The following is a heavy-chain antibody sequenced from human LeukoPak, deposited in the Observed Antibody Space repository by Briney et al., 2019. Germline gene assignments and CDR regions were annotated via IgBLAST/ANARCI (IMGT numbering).Heavy chain of an antibody. V-gene: IGHV3-30*14. CDR3: ARSPTYYYDSSDLKCYFDL. CDR1: GFTFSSYT. J-gene: IGHJ2*01. Sequence: GGSLRLSCAASGFTFSSYTMNWVRQAPGKGLEWVALILSDGGNKYYADSVRGRFTVSRDNSKNTLYLQMNSLRAEDTAVYYCARSPTYYYDSSDLKCYFDLWGRGTLVTVSS. D-gene: IGHD3-22*01. CDR2: ILSDGGNK.